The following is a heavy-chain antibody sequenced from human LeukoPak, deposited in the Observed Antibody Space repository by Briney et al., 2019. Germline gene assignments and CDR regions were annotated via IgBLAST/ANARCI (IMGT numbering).Heavy chain of an antibody. CDR3: ASSGRHDSSSVFDY. V-gene: IGHV1-18*01. J-gene: IGHJ4*02. Sequence: ASVKVSCKASGYTFTSYGISWVRQAPGQGLEWMGWISAYNGNTNYAQKLQGRVTMTTDTSTSTAYMELRSLRSDDTAAYYCASSGRHDSSSVFDYWGQGTLVTVSS. CDR1: GYTFTSYG. CDR2: ISAYNGNT. D-gene: IGHD6-6*01.